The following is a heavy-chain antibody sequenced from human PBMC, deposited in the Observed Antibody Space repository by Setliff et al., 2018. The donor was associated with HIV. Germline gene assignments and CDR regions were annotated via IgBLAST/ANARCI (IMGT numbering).Heavy chain of an antibody. CDR1: GGTFSSYA. V-gene: IGHV1-69*05. CDR2: SIPMFGTR. D-gene: IGHD1-26*01. CDR3: ARGQSQGYAYSGSYGAFDI. J-gene: IGHJ3*02. Sequence: SVKVSCKASGGTFSSYAINWVRQAPGQGLEWMGGSIPMFGTRYYAQKFQGRVTITTDESTSTAYMELSSLRSEYTALYYCARGQSQGYAYSGSYGAFDIWGQGTMVTVS.